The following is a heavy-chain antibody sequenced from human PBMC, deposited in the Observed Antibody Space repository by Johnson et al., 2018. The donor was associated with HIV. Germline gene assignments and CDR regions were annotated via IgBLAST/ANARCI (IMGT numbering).Heavy chain of an antibody. D-gene: IGHD3-22*01. V-gene: IGHV3-53*01. CDR1: GFTVSTYY. J-gene: IGHJ3*01. CDR2: ISGSDDI. Sequence: VQLVESGGGLIQPGGSLRLSCAASGFTVSTYYMTWVRQASGKGLELVSAISGSDDIDYADSVKGRFTISRDNTKNSLYLQMNSLRAGDTAVYYCARVSGLTFGAFDVWGQGTLVTVSS. CDR3: ARVSGLTFGAFDV.